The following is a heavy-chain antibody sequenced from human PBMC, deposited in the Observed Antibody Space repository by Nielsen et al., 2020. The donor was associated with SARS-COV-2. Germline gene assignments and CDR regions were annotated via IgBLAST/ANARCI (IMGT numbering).Heavy chain of an antibody. CDR3: ARDYYDSSGYSDYGMDV. V-gene: IGHV3-30*19. Sequence: GESLKISCAASGFTFSSYGMHWVRQAPGKGLEWVAVISYDGSNKYYADSVKGRFTISRDNSKNTLYLQMNSLRAEDTAVYYCARDYYDSSGYSDYGMDVWGQGTTVTVSS. D-gene: IGHD3-22*01. CDR2: ISYDGSNK. CDR1: GFTFSSYG. J-gene: IGHJ6*02.